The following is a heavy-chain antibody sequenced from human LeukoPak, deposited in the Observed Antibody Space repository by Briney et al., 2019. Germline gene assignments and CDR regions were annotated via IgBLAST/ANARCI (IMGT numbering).Heavy chain of an antibody. CDR3: AKDKSLKYYFDY. CDR2: ISGGGTTT. J-gene: IGHJ4*02. V-gene: IGHV3-23*01. Sequence: PGGSLRLSCAGSGFTFSSYAMNWVRQTPGKGLEWVSTISGGGTTTYYTDSVKGRFTISRDNAKNTLYLQMNGLRAEDTAVYYCAKDKSLKYYFDYWGQGAPVTVSS. CDR1: GFTFSSYA.